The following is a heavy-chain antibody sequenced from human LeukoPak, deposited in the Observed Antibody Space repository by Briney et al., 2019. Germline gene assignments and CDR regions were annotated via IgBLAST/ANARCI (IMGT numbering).Heavy chain of an antibody. Sequence: PSETLSLTCAVYGGSFSGYYWSWIRQPPGKGLEWIGEINHSGSTNYNPSLKSRVTISVDTSKNQFSLKLSSVTAADTAVYYCARAAGRYCSSTSCRLPKNYYYMDVWGKGTTVTVSS. J-gene: IGHJ6*03. CDR2: INHSGST. D-gene: IGHD2-2*01. CDR1: GGSFSGYY. CDR3: ARAAGRYCSSTSCRLPKNYYYMDV. V-gene: IGHV4-34*01.